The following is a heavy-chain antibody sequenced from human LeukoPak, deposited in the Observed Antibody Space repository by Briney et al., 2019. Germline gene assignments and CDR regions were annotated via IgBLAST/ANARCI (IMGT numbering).Heavy chain of an antibody. CDR1: GGSFSGYY. J-gene: IGHJ6*02. D-gene: IGHD2-15*01. V-gene: IGHV4-34*01. CDR3: ARSRGLGVVVAAPYTDGMDV. CDR2: INHSGST. Sequence: SETLSLTCAVYGGSFSGYYWSWIRQPPGKGLEWIGTINHSGSTNYNPSLKSRVTISVDTSKNQFSLKLSSVTAADTAVYYCARSRGLGVVVAAPYTDGMDVWGQGTTVTVSS.